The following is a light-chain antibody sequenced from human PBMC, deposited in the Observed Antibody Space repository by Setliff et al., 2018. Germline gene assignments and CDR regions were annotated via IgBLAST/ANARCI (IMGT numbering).Light chain of an antibody. CDR2: EVS. Sequence: QSVLTQPPSASGSPGQSVTISCTGTGSDVGGYNYVSWYQQHPGKAPKLMIYEVSKRPSGVPDRFSGSKSGNTASLTVSVLQAEDEADYYSSSYAGSNNFPYVFGTGTKVTVL. V-gene: IGLV2-8*01. J-gene: IGLJ1*01. CDR3: SSYAGSNNFPYV. CDR1: GSDVGGYNY.